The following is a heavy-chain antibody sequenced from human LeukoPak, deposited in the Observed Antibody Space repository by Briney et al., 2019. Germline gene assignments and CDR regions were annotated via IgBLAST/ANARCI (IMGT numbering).Heavy chain of an antibody. Sequence: ASVKVSCKASGYAFTNNDINWVRQATGQGIEWMGWVSPDSGDTGYAPNFRGRVTMTTDTSINTAYMELTSLTSEDAAIYYCTRGRAAGDWGQGTLVTVSS. J-gene: IGHJ4*02. CDR3: TRGRAAGD. CDR1: GYAFTNND. V-gene: IGHV1-8*01. D-gene: IGHD6-19*01. CDR2: VSPDSGDT.